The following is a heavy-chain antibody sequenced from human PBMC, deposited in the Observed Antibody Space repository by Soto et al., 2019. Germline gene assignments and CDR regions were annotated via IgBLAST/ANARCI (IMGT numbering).Heavy chain of an antibody. Sequence: GGSLRLSCAASGFTFSNAWMSWVRQAPGKGLEWVGRIKSKTDGGTTDYAAPVKGRFTISRDDSKNTLYLQMNSLKTEDTAVYYCTTDQVAVAGIDYWGQGTLVTVSS. CDR3: TTDQVAVAGIDY. J-gene: IGHJ4*02. V-gene: IGHV3-15*01. D-gene: IGHD6-19*01. CDR1: GFTFSNAW. CDR2: IKSKTDGGTT.